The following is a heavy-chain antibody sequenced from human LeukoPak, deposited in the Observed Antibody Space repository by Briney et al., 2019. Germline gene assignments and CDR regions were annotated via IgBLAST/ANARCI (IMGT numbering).Heavy chain of an antibody. CDR3: ANLLSPYCGGDCYS. CDR1: GFTFSSYW. J-gene: IGHJ5*02. Sequence: GGSLRLSCAASGFTFSSYWMHWVRQAPGKGLVWVSRINSDGSSTSYADSVKGRSTISRDNAKNTLYLQMNSLRAEDTAVYYCANLLSPYCGGDCYSWGQGTLVTVSS. D-gene: IGHD2-21*01. CDR2: INSDGSST. V-gene: IGHV3-74*01.